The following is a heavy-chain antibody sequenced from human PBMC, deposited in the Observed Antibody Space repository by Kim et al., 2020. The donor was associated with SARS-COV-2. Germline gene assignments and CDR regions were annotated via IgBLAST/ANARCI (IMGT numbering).Heavy chain of an antibody. V-gene: IGHV1-69*13. Sequence: SVKVSCKASGGTFSSYAISWVRQAPGQGLEWMGGIIPIFGTANYAQKFQGRVAITADESTSTAYMELSSLRSEDTAVYYCARGPIVVVVAATTRPYYFDYWGQGTLVTVSS. CDR3: ARGPIVVVVAATTRPYYFDY. D-gene: IGHD2-15*01. J-gene: IGHJ4*02. CDR2: IIPIFGTA. CDR1: GGTFSSYA.